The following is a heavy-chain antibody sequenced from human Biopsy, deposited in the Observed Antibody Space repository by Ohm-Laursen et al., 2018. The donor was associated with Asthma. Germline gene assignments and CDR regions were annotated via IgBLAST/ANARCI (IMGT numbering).Heavy chain of an antibody. Sequence: ASVKFSCKSLGGTFNTYVIGWARQAPGQGLEGMGGINSVFGTTTYPQKFQDRVTITADDSTSTVYMELSSLRSEDTAVYYCARKAGSCISRTCYSLDFWGQGTLVTVSS. J-gene: IGHJ4*02. CDR2: INSVFGTT. CDR3: ARKAGSCISRTCYSLDF. V-gene: IGHV1-69*13. CDR1: GGTFNTYV. D-gene: IGHD2-2*01.